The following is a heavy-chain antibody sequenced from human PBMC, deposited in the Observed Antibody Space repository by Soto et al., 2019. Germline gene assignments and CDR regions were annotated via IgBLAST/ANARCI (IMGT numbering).Heavy chain of an antibody. CDR2: IKSKTDGGTT. V-gene: IGHV3-15*01. Sequence: GGSLRLSCAASGFTFSNAWMSWVRQAPGKGPEWVGRIKSKTDGGTTDYAAPVKGSFTISRDDSKNTLYLQMNRLKTEDTAVYYCTTPFWSGYREYYYYYGMDVWGQGTTVTVSS. CDR1: GFTFSNAW. D-gene: IGHD3-3*01. J-gene: IGHJ6*02. CDR3: TTPFWSGYREYYYYYGMDV.